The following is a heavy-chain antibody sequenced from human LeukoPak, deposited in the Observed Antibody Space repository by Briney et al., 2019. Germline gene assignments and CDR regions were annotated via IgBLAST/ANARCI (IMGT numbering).Heavy chain of an antibody. CDR2: VSTGSNYI. V-gene: IGHV3-21*01. D-gene: IGHD5-24*01. CDR1: GFTFSSYS. J-gene: IGHJ4*02. Sequence: GGSLRLSCTASGFTFSSYSLNWVRQAPGKGLEWVSSVSTGSNYIYYADSVKGRFTISRDNDKNSLYLQMNSLRVEDTAVYYCARDGVEMATIFVVWGQGTLVTVSS. CDR3: ARDGVEMATIFVV.